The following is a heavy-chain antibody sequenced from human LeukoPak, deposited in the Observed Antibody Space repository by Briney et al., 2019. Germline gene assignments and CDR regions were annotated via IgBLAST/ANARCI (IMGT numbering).Heavy chain of an antibody. V-gene: IGHV3-53*01. CDR2: IYSGSST. D-gene: IGHD3-10*01. J-gene: IGHJ6*03. CDR1: GFTVRTNY. CDR3: ARVYYGSGSLHYYYYYMDV. Sequence: GGSLRLSCAASGFTVRTNYMTWVRQAPGKGLEWVSVIYSGSSTYYADSVKGRFTISRDNSKNTVYLQMNSLRAEDTAMYYCARVYYGSGSLHYYYYYMDVWGKGTTVTISS.